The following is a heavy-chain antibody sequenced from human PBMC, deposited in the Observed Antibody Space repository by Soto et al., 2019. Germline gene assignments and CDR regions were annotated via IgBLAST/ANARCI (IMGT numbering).Heavy chain of an antibody. J-gene: IGHJ3*02. Sequence: SETLSLTCTVSGGSISSGGYYWSWIRQHPGKGLEWIGYIYYSGTTYSNPSLKSRTTLSVDTSKGHFSLKLSSVTAADTAVYYCARLYGLDAFDIWGQGTMVTVSS. CDR3: ARLYGLDAFDI. CDR2: IYYSGTT. CDR1: GGSISSGGYY. D-gene: IGHD3-16*02. V-gene: IGHV4-31*03.